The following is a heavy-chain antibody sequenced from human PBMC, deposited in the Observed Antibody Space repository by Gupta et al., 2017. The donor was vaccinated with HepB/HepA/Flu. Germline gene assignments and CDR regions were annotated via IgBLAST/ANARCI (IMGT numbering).Heavy chain of an antibody. CDR3: ARDQLGDEAFKYYMDV. Sequence: EVQLVESGGGLVKPGGSLRLSCAASGFTFSSYSMNWVRQAPGKGLEWVSSISSGSSYIYYADSMKGRFTISRDNAKNSLYLQMNSLRAEDTAVYYCARDQLGDEAFKYYMDVWGKGTTVTVSS. CDR2: ISSGSSYI. D-gene: IGHD3-3*02. V-gene: IGHV3-21*01. CDR1: GFTFSSYS. J-gene: IGHJ6*03.